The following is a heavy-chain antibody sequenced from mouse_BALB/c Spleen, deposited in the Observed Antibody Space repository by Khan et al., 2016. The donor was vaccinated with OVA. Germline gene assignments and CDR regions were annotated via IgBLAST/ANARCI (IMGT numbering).Heavy chain of an antibody. CDR1: GFSLTNYG. CDR3: ARNYDYDEGLAY. J-gene: IGHJ3*01. D-gene: IGHD2-4*01. CDR2: IWSGGST. Sequence: QVQLKESGPGLVQPSQSLSITCTVSGFSLTNYGVHWVRQSPGKGLEWLGLIWSGGSTAYNAAFIYRLSISKDNSKNQVFFKMNMIQANDTAIYYGARNYDYDEGLAYWGQGTLVTVSA. V-gene: IGHV2-2*02.